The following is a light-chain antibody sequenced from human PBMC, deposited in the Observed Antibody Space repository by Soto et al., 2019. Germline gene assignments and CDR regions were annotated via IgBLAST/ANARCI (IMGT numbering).Light chain of an antibody. CDR1: QSVLYSSNNKNY. CDR2: WAS. V-gene: IGKV4-1*01. CDR3: QQYWA. Sequence: DIVMTQSPDSLAVSLGERVTINCKSSQSVLYSSNNKNYLAWYQQKPGQPPKLLIYWASTRESGVPDRFSGSGSGTDFTLTISSLQAEDVAVYYCQQYWAFGQGTKVEIK. J-gene: IGKJ1*01.